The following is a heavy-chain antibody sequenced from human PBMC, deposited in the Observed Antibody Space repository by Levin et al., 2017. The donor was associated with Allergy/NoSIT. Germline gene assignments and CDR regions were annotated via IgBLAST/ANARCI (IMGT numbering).Heavy chain of an antibody. J-gene: IGHJ5*02. CDR1: GFTFGDYA. CDR3: TRSQTAFYVLPKFDP. CDR2: IRSKAYGGTT. V-gene: IGHV3-49*03. Sequence: QTGGSLRLSCTASGFTFGDYAMSWFRQAPGKGLEWVGFIRSKAYGGTTEYAASVKGRFTISRDDSKSIAYLQMNSLKTEDTAVYYCTRSQTAFYVLPKFDPWGQGTLVTVSS. D-gene: IGHD5/OR15-5a*01.